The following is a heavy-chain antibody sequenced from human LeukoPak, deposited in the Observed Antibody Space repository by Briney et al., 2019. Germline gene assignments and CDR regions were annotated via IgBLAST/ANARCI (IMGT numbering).Heavy chain of an antibody. D-gene: IGHD3-10*01. Sequence: PGRSLRLSCAASGFTFSSYAMHWVRQAPGKGPEWVAVISNDGSNKYYADSVKGRFTISRDNSKNTLYLQMNSLRAEDTAVYYCARDSTYYYDSGSSGPHYFDYWGQGTLVTVSS. V-gene: IGHV3-30*01. CDR3: ARDSTYYYDSGSSGPHYFDY. CDR2: ISNDGSNK. CDR1: GFTFSSYA. J-gene: IGHJ4*02.